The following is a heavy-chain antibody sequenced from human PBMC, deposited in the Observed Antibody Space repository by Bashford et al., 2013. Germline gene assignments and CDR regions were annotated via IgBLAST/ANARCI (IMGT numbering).Heavy chain of an antibody. Sequence: SGPTLVKPTQTLTLTCSFSGFSLSTSEEGVGWIRQPPGKALEWLALIFGDDDKRYSPSLRNRLTITKDTSENQVVLTVTNMRPVDTGTYFCAREVAPSIRPFHIWGPGTPVTVSS. J-gene: IGHJ4*02. D-gene: IGHD5-12*01. V-gene: IGHV2-5*02. CDR3: AREVAPSIRPFHI. CDR2: IFGDDDK. CDR1: GFSLSTSEEG.